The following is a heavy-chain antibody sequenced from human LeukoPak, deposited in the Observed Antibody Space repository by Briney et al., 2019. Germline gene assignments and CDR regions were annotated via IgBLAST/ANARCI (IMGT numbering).Heavy chain of an antibody. J-gene: IGHJ2*01. CDR2: IYYSGST. Sequence: PSQTLSLTCTVSGGSISSGDYYWSWIRQPPGKGLEWIGYIYYSGSTYYNPSLKSRVTISLDTSKSQFSLRLSSVTAADTAVYYCASHHDYSNYGYFDLWGRGTLVTVSS. CDR1: GGSISSGDYY. V-gene: IGHV4-30-4*01. CDR3: ASHHDYSNYGYFDL. D-gene: IGHD4-11*01.